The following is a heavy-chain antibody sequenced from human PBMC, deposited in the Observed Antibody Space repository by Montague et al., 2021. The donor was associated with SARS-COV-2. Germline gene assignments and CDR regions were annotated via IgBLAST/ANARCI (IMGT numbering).Heavy chain of an antibody. J-gene: IGHJ4*02. V-gene: IGHV4-59*02. CDR1: GSSVRSYY. D-gene: IGHD4-17*01. CDR3: ARENTVTTFGGPYYIDS. CDR2: ICDSGST. Sequence: SETLSLTCIASGSSVRSYYWSWIRQPPGKGLEWIGFICDSGSTNYNPSLKSRVTISVDTSKNQFSLKLSSVTAADTAVYYCARENTVTTFGGPYYIDSWGQGTLVTVSA.